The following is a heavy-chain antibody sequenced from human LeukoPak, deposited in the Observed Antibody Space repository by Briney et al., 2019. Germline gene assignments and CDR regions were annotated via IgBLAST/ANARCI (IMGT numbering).Heavy chain of an antibody. CDR3: ARDAIAAAGTGLDY. CDR2: IYHSGST. J-gene: IGHJ4*02. V-gene: IGHV4-4*02. D-gene: IGHD6-13*01. CDR1: GGSISSSNW. Sequence: SETLSLTCAVSGGSISSSNWWSWVRQPPGKGLEWIGEIYHSGSTNYNPSLKSRVTISVDKSKNQFSLKLSSVTAADTAVYYCARDAIAAAGTGLDYWGQGTLVTVSS.